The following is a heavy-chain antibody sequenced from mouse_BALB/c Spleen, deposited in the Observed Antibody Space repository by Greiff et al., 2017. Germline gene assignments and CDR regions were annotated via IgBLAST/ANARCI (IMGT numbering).Heavy chain of an antibody. D-gene: IGHD2-13*01. CDR3: ATYCDGRAMDY. V-gene: IGHV3-2*02. CDR1: GFSITSAYA. CDR2: ISNSGST. J-gene: IGHJ4*01. Sequence: EVQLQESGPGLVKPSQSLTLSCTATGFSITSAYACYWLRQPPGNKLEWMGYISNSGSTNYDPSLKSRISITRDTSKNHFFLQLNSVTTEDTATYYCATYCDGRAMDYWGQGTTVTVSS.